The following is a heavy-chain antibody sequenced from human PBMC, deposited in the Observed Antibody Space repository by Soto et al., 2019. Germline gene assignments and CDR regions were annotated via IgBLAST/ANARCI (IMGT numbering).Heavy chain of an antibody. J-gene: IGHJ4*02. D-gene: IGHD3-10*01. V-gene: IGHV1-18*01. Sequence: ASVKVSCKASGYTFTSYGISWVRQAPGQGLEWMGWISAYNGNTNYAQKLQGSVTMTTDTSTSTAYMELRSLRSDDTAVYYCARGKYGSGSYYNGFDYWGQGTLVTVSS. CDR1: GYTFTSYG. CDR2: ISAYNGNT. CDR3: ARGKYGSGSYYNGFDY.